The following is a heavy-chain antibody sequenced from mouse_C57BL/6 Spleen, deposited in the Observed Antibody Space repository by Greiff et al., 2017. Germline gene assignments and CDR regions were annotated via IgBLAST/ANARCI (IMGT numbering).Heavy chain of an antibody. CDR1: GFTFSDYG. CDR2: ISSGSSTS. CDR3: ARRDHYYAMDY. V-gene: IGHV5-17*01. J-gene: IGHJ4*01. Sequence: EVHLVESGGGLVKPGGSLKLSCAASGFTFSDYGMHWVRQAPEKGLGWVANISSGSSTSYYADTVKGRFTISGTNAKNTLFLQMTSLRSEDTAMYYCARRDHYYAMDYWGQGTSVTVSS.